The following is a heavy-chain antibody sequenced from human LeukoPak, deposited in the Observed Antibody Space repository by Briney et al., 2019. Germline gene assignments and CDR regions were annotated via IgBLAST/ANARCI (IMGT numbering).Heavy chain of an antibody. V-gene: IGHV1-8*03. Sequence: ASVKVSCKASGYTFTSYVINWVRQATGQRLEWMGGMNPSSGNTGYAQKFQGRVTITRNTSISTAYMELSSLRSEDAAVYYCARGGYSYYYYFYMDVWGKGTTVTVSS. CDR2: MNPSSGNT. D-gene: IGHD6-13*01. CDR3: ARGGYSYYYYFYMDV. J-gene: IGHJ6*03. CDR1: GYTFTSYV.